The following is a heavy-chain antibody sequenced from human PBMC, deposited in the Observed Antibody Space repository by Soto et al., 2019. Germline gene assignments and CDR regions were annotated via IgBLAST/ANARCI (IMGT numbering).Heavy chain of an antibody. CDR3: ARDRGVAPPVAGNTHYYYYMDV. Sequence: QDQLVQSGAEVKKPGASVTVSCKASGYSFTNYGITWVRQAPGQVLEWMGWISGFNGNTHDAQKLQGRVTMTTDASKSTAYMELRSLRSDDTAVYYCARDRGVAPPVAGNTHYYYYMDVWGKGTTVTVSS. CDR2: ISGFNGNT. D-gene: IGHD6-19*01. V-gene: IGHV1-18*01. CDR1: GYSFTNYG. J-gene: IGHJ6*03.